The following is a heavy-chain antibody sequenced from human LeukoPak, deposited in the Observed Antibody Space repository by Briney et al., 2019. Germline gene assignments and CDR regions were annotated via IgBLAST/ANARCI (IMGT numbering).Heavy chain of an antibody. CDR3: AEVQHYYGSGIQGAFDI. D-gene: IGHD3-10*01. V-gene: IGHV3-9*01. J-gene: IGHJ3*02. CDR2: ISWNSDSI. CDR1: GFTFDNYD. Sequence: QTGGSLRLSCAASGFTFDNYDMHWVRHAPGKGLEWVSGISWNSDSIGYADSVKGRFTVSRDNAKNSLYLQMNSLRAEDTALYYCAEVQHYYGSGIQGAFDIWGQGTMVTVSS.